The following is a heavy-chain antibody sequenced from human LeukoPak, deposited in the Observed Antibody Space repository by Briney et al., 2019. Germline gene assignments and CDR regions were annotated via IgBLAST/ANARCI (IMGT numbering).Heavy chain of an antibody. CDR3: ARDSSGYLPSYYYYYMDV. CDR2: MNPNSGNT. J-gene: IGHJ6*03. V-gene: IGHV1-8*01. D-gene: IGHD3-22*01. Sequence: VASVKVSCKASGYTFTSYDINWVRQATGQGLEWMGWMNPNSGNTGYAQKFQGRVTMTRNTSISTAYMELSSLRSEDTAVYYCARDSSGYLPSYYYYYMDVWGKGTTVIISS. CDR1: GYTFTSYD.